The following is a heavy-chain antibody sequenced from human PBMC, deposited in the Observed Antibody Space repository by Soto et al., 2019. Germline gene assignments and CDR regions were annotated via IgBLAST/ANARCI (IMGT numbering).Heavy chain of an antibody. CDR1: GGSISRRRYD. D-gene: IGHD6-6*01. CDR3: ATPAHSSSSQGDAYYYYRMDV. Sequence: SETLSLTCTVSGGSISRRRYDWGWIRQPPGKGREWFGSSYDSGSTYDNPSLKSRVTISVDTSKTKFSLKLSSVTAADTAVYYCATPAHSSSSQGDAYYYYRMDVWGQGTTVTVSS. V-gene: IGHV4-39*01. J-gene: IGHJ6*02. CDR2: SYDSGST.